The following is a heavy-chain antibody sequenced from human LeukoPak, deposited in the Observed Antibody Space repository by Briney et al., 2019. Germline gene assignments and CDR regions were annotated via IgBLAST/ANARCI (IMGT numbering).Heavy chain of an antibody. V-gene: IGHV4-61*05. CDR1: GGSISSSSYY. CDR3: ARLDDSSGYYYSY. J-gene: IGHJ4*02. CDR2: IYYSGST. D-gene: IGHD3-22*01. Sequence: SETLSLTCTVSGGSISSSSYYWGWIRQPPGKGLEWIGYIYYSGSTNYNPSLKSRVTISVDTSKNQFSLKLSSVTAADTAVYYCARLDDSSGYYYSYWGQGTLVTVSS.